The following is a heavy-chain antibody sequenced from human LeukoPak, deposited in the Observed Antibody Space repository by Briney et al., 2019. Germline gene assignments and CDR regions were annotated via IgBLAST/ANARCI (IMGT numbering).Heavy chain of an antibody. Sequence: GGSLRLSCAASGFTFSDYYMSWIRQAPGKGLEWVSTIKGTGLTTYYADSVKGRFTISRDNAKTSLYLQMNSLRAEDTAVYYCARDLSGVAGYTYGRGIDYWGQGTLVTVSS. V-gene: IGHV3-11*04. D-gene: IGHD5-18*01. CDR3: ARDLSGVAGYTYGRGIDY. CDR2: IKGTGLTT. CDR1: GFTFSDYY. J-gene: IGHJ4*02.